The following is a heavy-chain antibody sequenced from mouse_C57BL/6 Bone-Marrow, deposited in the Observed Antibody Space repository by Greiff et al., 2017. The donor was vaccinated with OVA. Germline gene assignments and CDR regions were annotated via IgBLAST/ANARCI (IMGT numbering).Heavy chain of an antibody. V-gene: IGHV1-81*01. Sequence: VQRVESGAELARPGASVKLSCKASGYTFTSYGISWVKQRTGQGLEWIGEIYPRSGNTYYNEKFKGKATLTADKSSSTAYMELRSLTSEDSAVYFCAREEFAYWGQGTLVTVSA. CDR2: IYPRSGNT. CDR3: AREEFAY. CDR1: GYTFTSYG. J-gene: IGHJ3*01.